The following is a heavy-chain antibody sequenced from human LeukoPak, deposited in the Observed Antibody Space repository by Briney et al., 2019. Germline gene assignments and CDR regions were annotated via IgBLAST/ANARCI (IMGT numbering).Heavy chain of an antibody. J-gene: IGHJ4*02. Sequence: GGSLRLTCAASGFTFSSYSMNWVRQAPGKGLEWVSSISSSSSYIYYADSVKGRFTISRDNAKTSLYLQMNSLRAEDTAVYYCARDEIAVAGTGGFVDYWGPGTLVTVSS. CDR3: ARDEIAVAGTGGFVDY. V-gene: IGHV3-21*01. CDR2: ISSSSSYI. D-gene: IGHD6-19*01. CDR1: GFTFSSYS.